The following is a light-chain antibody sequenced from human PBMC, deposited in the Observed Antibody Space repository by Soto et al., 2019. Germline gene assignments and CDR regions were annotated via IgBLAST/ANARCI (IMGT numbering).Light chain of an antibody. CDR2: GAS. Sequence: EIVMTQSPATLSVSPGGRATVSCRASQSVSSNLAWYQQKPGEAPRLLIYGASSRATGIPDRFSGSGSGTDFTLTISRLEPEDFAVYYCHQYGISPFGGGTKVDIK. CDR1: QSVSSN. CDR3: HQYGISP. V-gene: IGKV3-20*01. J-gene: IGKJ4*01.